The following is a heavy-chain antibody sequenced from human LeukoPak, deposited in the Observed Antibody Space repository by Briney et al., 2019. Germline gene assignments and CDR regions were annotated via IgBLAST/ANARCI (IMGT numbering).Heavy chain of an antibody. CDR3: ARGVRAARRYNWFDP. CDR2: IIPIFGTA. CDR1: GGTFSSYA. J-gene: IGHJ5*02. Sequence: VASVKVSCKASGGTFSSYAISWARQAPGQGLEWMGGIIPIFGTANYAQKFQGRVTITTDESTSTAYMELSSLRSEDTAVYYCARGVRAARRYNWFDPWGQGTLVTVSS. D-gene: IGHD6-6*01. V-gene: IGHV1-69*05.